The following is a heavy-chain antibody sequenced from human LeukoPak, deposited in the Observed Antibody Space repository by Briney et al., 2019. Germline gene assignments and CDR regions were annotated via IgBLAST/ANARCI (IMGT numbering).Heavy chain of an antibody. D-gene: IGHD2-2*02. CDR2: IYYSGSS. V-gene: IGHV4-31*03. Sequence: SQTLSLTCTVSGGSINNGGYYWSWIRQHPGKGLEWIGYIYYSGSSYYNPSLRSRVTISVDTSKNHFSLKLSSVTAADTAVYYCARGDCSSTSCYRVFWFDPWGQGTLVTVSS. CDR3: ARGDCSSTSCYRVFWFDP. J-gene: IGHJ5*02. CDR1: GGSINNGGYY.